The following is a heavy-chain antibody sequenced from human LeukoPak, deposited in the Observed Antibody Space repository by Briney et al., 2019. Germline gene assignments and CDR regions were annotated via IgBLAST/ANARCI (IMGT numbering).Heavy chain of an antibody. V-gene: IGHV4-59*01. CDR2: IYGSGNT. CDR3: ARETSLAGFASGLGFNY. D-gene: IGHD6-19*01. J-gene: IGHJ4*02. Sequence: SETLSLTCTVSGASISSWYWSWIRQPPGKGLEWTGYIYGSGNTNYNPSLKSRVTMSIDTSKNQFSLKLTSVTAADTATYYCARETSLAGFASGLGFNYWGQGILVTVSS. CDR1: GASISSWY.